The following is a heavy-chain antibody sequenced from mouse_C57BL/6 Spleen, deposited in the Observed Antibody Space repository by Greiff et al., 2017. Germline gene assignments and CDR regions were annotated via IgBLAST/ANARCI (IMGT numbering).Heavy chain of an antibody. J-gene: IGHJ4*01. D-gene: IGHD1-1*01. Sequence: VHLVESGPGLVQPSQSLSITCTVSGFSLTSYGVHWVRQSPGKGLEWLRVIWSGGSTDYNAAFISRLSISKDNSKSQVFFKMNSLQADDTAIYYCARNPYYYGSSYYAMDYWGQGTSVTVAS. CDR3: ARNPYYYGSSYYAMDY. V-gene: IGHV2-2*01. CDR2: IWSGGST. CDR1: GFSLTSYG.